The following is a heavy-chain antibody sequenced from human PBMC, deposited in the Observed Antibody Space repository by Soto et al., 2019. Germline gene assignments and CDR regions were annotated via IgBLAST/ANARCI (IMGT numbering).Heavy chain of an antibody. V-gene: IGHV1-69*13. CDR2: IIPMFSKA. CDR3: ATRVVVVQAAINYYYYGMDV. J-gene: IGHJ6*04. Sequence: ASVKVSCKVSGGTFSSYAFSWVRQAPGQGLEWMGGIIPMFSKAESAQKFQDRVTINADESTSTAYMELKSLRSEDTAVYYCATRVVVVQAAINYYYYGMDVWGKGTTVTVSS. CDR1: GGTFSSYA. D-gene: IGHD2-2*02.